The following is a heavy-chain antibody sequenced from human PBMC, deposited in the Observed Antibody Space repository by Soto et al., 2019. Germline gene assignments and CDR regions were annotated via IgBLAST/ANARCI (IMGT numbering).Heavy chain of an antibody. V-gene: IGHV2-26*01. J-gene: IGHJ4*02. D-gene: IGHD5-18*01. CDR2: IFSNDEK. CDR3: ARIWVDTAMVTVRAKFDY. Sequence: QVTLKESGPVLVNPTETLTLTCTVSGFSLSNARMGVSWIRQPPGKALEWLAHIFSNDEKSYSTSLKSRLTISKDTSKSQVVLTMTNMDPVDTATYYCARIWVDTAMVTVRAKFDYWGQGTLVTVSS. CDR1: GFSLSNARMG.